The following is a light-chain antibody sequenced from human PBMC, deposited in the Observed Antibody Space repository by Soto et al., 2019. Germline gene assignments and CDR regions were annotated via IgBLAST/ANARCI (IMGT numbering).Light chain of an antibody. CDR1: SSNIGTNT. CDR2: SDN. J-gene: IGLJ2*01. CDR3: AAWDVSLVV. V-gene: IGLV1-44*01. Sequence: QSVLTQPPSASGTPGQRVTIFCSGSSSNIGTNTVIWYQQLPGAAPKVLIYSDNQRPSGVPDRFSGSKSGTSASLAISGLQSEDEADYYCAAWDVSLVVFGGGTQLTVL.